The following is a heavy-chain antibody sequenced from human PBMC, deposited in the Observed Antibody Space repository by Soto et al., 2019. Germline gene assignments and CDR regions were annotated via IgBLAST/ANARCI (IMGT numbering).Heavy chain of an antibody. Sequence: SETLSLTCTVSGGSISSSSHYWGWIRQPPGKGLEWIGSVHYTGSTYYNQSLQSRVSISVDTSGNQFSLKLNSVTAADTAVYYCARGHGGITVFGAPGHFDYWGQGTLVTVSS. CDR2: VHYTGST. V-gene: IGHV4-39*01. CDR1: GGSISSSSHY. CDR3: ARGHGGITVFGAPGHFDY. J-gene: IGHJ4*02. D-gene: IGHD3-3*01.